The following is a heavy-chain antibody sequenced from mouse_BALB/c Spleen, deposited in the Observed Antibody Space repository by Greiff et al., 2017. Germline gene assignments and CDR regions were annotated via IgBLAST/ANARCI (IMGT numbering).Heavy chain of an antibody. J-gene: IGHJ4*01. CDR2: IRNKANGYTT. CDR3: ARGNYGSREAMDY. V-gene: IGHV7-3*02. D-gene: IGHD1-1*01. CDR1: GFTFTDYY. Sequence: EVKVVESGGGLVQPGGSLRLSCATSGFTFTDYYMSWVRQPPGKALEWLGFIRNKANGYTTEYSASVKGRFTISRDNSQSILYLQMNTLRAEDSATYYCARGNYGSREAMDYWGQGTSVTVSS.